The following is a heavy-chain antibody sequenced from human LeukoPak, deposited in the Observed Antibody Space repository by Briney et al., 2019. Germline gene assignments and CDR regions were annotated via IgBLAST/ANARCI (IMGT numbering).Heavy chain of an antibody. Sequence: PSETLSLTCTVSGGSISSYYWSWIRQPPGKGLEWIGYIYYSGSTNYNPSLKSRVTISVDTSKNQFSLKLSSVTAADTAVYYCARRIDDYYGMDVWGQGTTVTVSS. CDR1: GGSISSYY. V-gene: IGHV4-59*08. J-gene: IGHJ6*02. CDR3: ARRIDDYYGMDV. CDR2: IYYSGST. D-gene: IGHD3-3*02.